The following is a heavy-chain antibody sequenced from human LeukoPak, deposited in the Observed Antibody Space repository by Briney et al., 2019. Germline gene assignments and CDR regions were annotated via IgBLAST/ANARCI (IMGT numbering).Heavy chain of an antibody. CDR3: AKEKRSIAVAGPDY. CDR2: ISCSGGSN. J-gene: IGHJ4*02. V-gene: IGHV3-23*01. CDR1: GFTFSSYA. D-gene: IGHD6-19*01. Sequence: GGSLRLSCAASGFTFSSYAMSWVRQAPGKGLEWVSAISCSGGSNYNADSVKGLFTISRDNSKNSLYLQMNGLRAEDTAVYYCAKEKRSIAVAGPDYWGQGTLVTVSS.